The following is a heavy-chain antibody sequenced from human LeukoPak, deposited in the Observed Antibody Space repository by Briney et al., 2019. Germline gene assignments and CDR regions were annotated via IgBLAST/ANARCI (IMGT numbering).Heavy chain of an antibody. V-gene: IGHV3-15*01. CDR3: TTDATIFGVDTKTAHHYYFDY. CDR2: IKSKTDGGTT. Sequence: GGSLRLSCAASGFTFSNAWVSWVRQAPGKGLEWVGRIKSKTDGGTTDYAAPVKGRFTISRDDSKNTLYLQMNSLKTEDTAVYYCTTDATIFGVDTKTAHHYYFDYWGQGTLVTVSS. J-gene: IGHJ4*02. CDR1: GFTFSNAW. D-gene: IGHD3-3*01.